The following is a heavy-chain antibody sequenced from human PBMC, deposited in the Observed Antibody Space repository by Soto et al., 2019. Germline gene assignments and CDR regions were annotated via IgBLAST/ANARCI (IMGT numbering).Heavy chain of an antibody. CDR1: GGSFSGYY. D-gene: IGHD6-13*01. V-gene: IGHV4-34*01. J-gene: IGHJ6*04. Sequence: PSETLSLTCAVYGGSFSGYYWSWIRQPPGKGLEWIGEINHSGSTNYNPSLKSRVTISVDTSKNQFSLKLSSVTAADTAVYYCARFPGSSGYRYYYTGRDVGAKGTRVTVSS. CDR2: INHSGST. CDR3: ARFPGSSGYRYYYTGRDV.